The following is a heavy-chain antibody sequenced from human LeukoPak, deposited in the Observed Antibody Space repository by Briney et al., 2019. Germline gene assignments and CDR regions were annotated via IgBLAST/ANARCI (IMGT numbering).Heavy chain of an antibody. J-gene: IGHJ4*02. CDR2: ISSSGSTI. Sequence: TGGSLRLSCAASGFTFSSYEMNWARQAPGKGQEGVSYISSSGSTIYYADSVKGRFTISRDNAKNSLYLQMNSLRAEDTAVYYCARGESITMIVWSQGTLVTVSS. V-gene: IGHV3-48*03. D-gene: IGHD3-22*01. CDR1: GFTFSSYE. CDR3: ARGESITMIV.